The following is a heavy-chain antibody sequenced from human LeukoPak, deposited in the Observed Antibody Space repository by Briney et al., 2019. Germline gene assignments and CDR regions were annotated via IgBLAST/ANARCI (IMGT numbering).Heavy chain of an antibody. Sequence: VASVKVSCKASGGTFSSYTINWVRPAPGQGLEWMGRITPILGIANYAQKFQGRVTITADKSTSTAYMELSSLRSEDTAVYYCAGPIATTGTGGYWGQGTLVTVSS. D-gene: IGHD6-13*01. CDR2: ITPILGIA. J-gene: IGHJ4*02. CDR3: AGPIATTGTGGY. CDR1: GGTFSSYT. V-gene: IGHV1-69*02.